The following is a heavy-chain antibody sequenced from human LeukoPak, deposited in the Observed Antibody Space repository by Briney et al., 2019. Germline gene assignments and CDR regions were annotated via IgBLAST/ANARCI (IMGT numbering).Heavy chain of an antibody. Sequence: PSQTLSLTCTVSGGSISSGGYYWSWIRQHPGKGLEWIGYIYYSGSTYYNPSLKSRVTISVDRSKNQFSLKLSSVTAADTAVYYCATRGYSYGLYGMDVWGQGTTVTVSS. CDR3: ATRGYSYGLYGMDV. J-gene: IGHJ6*02. V-gene: IGHV4-31*09. D-gene: IGHD5-18*01. CDR2: IYYSGST. CDR1: GGSISSGGYY.